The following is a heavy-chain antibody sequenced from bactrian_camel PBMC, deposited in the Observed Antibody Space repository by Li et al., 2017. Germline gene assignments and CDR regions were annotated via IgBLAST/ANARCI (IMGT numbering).Heavy chain of an antibody. CDR1: VSTSSIYC. V-gene: IGHV3S53*01. CDR3: AADFGVGCHPQRTFPFGY. D-gene: IGHD3*01. J-gene: IGHJ6*01. CDR2: IDTDGST. Sequence: HVQLVESGGGSVQAGGSLRLSCAASVSTSSIYCMGWFRQAPGKEREGVAGIDTDGSTSYADSVKGRFTISKDNAKNTLYLQMNSLKPEDTAMYYCAADFGVGCHPQRTFPFGYWGQGTQVTVS.